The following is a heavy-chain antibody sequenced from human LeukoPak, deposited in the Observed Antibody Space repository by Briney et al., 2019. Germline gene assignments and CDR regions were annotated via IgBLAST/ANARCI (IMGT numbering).Heavy chain of an antibody. CDR1: GGTFSSYA. V-gene: IGHV1-69*13. CDR3: ARDRTEEYGGGWFDP. CDR2: IIPIFGTA. J-gene: IGHJ5*02. Sequence: SVKVSCKASGGTFSSYAISWVRQAPGQGLEWMGGIIPIFGTANYAQKFQGRVTITADESTSTAYMELSSLRSEDTAVYYCARDRTEEYGGGWFDPWGQGTLVTVSS. D-gene: IGHD3-16*01.